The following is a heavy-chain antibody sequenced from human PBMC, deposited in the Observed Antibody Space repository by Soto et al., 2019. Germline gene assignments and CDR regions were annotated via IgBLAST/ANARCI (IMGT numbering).Heavy chain of an antibody. Sequence: SETLSLTCAVYGGSFSGYYWSWIRQPPGKGLEWIGEINHSGSTNYNPSLKSRVTISVDTSKNQFSLKLSSVTAADTAVYYCARRRSSTYYDILTGLAHFDYWGQGTLVT. D-gene: IGHD3-9*01. CDR1: GGSFSGYY. V-gene: IGHV4-34*01. CDR3: ARRRSSTYYDILTGLAHFDY. CDR2: INHSGST. J-gene: IGHJ4*02.